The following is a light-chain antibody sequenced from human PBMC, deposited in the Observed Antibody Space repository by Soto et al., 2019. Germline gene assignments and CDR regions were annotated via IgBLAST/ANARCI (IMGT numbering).Light chain of an antibody. CDR3: QTWGTGIVV. J-gene: IGLJ2*01. CDR1: SGHSNYA. V-gene: IGLV4-69*01. Sequence: QPVLTQSPSASASLGASVKLTCTLSSGHSNYAIAWHQQQPDEGPRYLMKVNSDGSHNKGDGIPDRFSGSSSGTDRYLTISSLQSEDEADYYCQTWGTGIVVFGGGTKLTVL. CDR2: VNSDGSH.